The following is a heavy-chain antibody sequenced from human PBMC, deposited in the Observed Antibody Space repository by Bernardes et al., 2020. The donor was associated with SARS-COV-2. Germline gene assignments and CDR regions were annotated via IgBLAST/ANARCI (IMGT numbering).Heavy chain of an antibody. D-gene: IGHD3-16*02. CDR1: GFTFSNAW. Sequence: GGSLRLSCAASGFTFSNAWMSWVRQAPGKGLEWVGRIKSKTDGGTTDYAAHVKGRFTISRDDSKNTLYLQMNSLKTEDTAVYYCTTDRSYDYVWGSYRYPDYWGQGTLVPVSS. V-gene: IGHV3-15*01. CDR3: TTDRSYDYVWGSYRYPDY. CDR2: IKSKTDGGTT. J-gene: IGHJ4*02.